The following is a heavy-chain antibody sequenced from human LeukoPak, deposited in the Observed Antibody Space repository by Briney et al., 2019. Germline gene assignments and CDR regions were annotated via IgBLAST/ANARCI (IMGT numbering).Heavy chain of an antibody. Sequence: SETLSLTCTVSGDSISSYYWSWIRQPPGKGLEWIGYIYYSGDTDYNASLKSRVTISLDTSKNQFSLNLSSVTAADTAVYYCASTSGSYLNWFDPWGQGTLVTVSS. CDR2: IYYSGDT. V-gene: IGHV4-59*01. D-gene: IGHD1-26*01. J-gene: IGHJ5*02. CDR3: ASTSGSYLNWFDP. CDR1: GDSISSYY.